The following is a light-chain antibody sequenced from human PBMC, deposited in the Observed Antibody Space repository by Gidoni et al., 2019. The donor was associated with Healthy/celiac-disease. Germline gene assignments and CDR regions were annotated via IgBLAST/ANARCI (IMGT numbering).Light chain of an antibody. CDR3: KQYDNLPLT. CDR1: QDISNY. V-gene: IGKV1-33*01. CDR2: DAS. J-gene: IGKJ4*01. Sequence: IQMTHSPSSLSPSLGDRVTITRQATQDISNYLNWYQQKTGKAPKLLIYDASNLETGVPSTSSGSGSGTDFTFTISSVQPEDIATYCCKQYDNLPLTFGGGTKVEIK.